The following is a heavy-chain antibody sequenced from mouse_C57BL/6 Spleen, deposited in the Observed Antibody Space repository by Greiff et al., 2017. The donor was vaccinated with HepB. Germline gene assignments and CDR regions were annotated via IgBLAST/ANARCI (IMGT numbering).Heavy chain of an antibody. CDR2: ISYDGSN. CDR3: ASPFTTVAYAMDY. V-gene: IGHV3-6*01. J-gene: IGHJ4*01. CDR1: GYSITSGYY. D-gene: IGHD1-1*01. Sequence: EVQLLESGPGLVKPSQSLSLTCSVTGYSITSGYYWNWIRQFPGNKLEWMGYISYDGSNNYNPSLKNRISITRDTSKNQFFLKLNSVTTEDTATYYCASPFTTVAYAMDYWGQGTSVTVSS.